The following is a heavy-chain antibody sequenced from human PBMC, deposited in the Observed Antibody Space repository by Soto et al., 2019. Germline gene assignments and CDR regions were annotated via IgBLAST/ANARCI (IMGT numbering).Heavy chain of an antibody. Sequence: QVQLVQSGAEVKKPGASVKVSCKASGYTFTSYYMHWVRQAPGQGLEWMGIINPSGGSTSYAQKFEGRVTXXRXTXXSTVYMELRSLRSEDTAVYYWAREGGERAGSPFDYWGQGTLVTVSS. CDR1: GYTFTSYY. CDR2: INPSGGST. CDR3: AREGGERAGSPFDY. J-gene: IGHJ4*02. V-gene: IGHV1-46*01. D-gene: IGHD3-10*01.